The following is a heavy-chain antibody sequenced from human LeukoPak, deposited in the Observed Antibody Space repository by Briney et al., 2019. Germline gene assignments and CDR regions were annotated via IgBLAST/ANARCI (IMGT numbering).Heavy chain of an antibody. CDR2: ITYDGTDT. J-gene: IGHJ3*02. CDR3: ARAPFTYDSSGDSFDI. Sequence: GTSLRLSCAASGFNFRSYAFHWVRQAPGKGPEWMAFITYDGTDTYYADSVKGRFTVSRDNSKNTLYLQMNSLRAEDTAVYYCARAPFTYDSSGDSFDIWGQGTMVTVSS. D-gene: IGHD3-22*01. V-gene: IGHV3-30*14. CDR1: GFNFRSYA.